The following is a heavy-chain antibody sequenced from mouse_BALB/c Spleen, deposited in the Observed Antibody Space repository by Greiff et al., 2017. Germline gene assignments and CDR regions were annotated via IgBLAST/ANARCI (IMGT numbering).Heavy chain of an antibody. CDR3: ARNEDYYGSSYAMDY. CDR2: IWSGGST. CDR1: GFSLTSYG. J-gene: IGHJ4*01. V-gene: IGHV2-4-1*01. Sequence: VQGVESGPGLVQPSQSLSITCTVSGFSLTSYGVHWVRQSPGKGLEWLGVIWSGGSTDYNAAFISRLSISKDNSKSQVFFKMNSLQADDTAIYYCARNEDYYGSSYAMDYWGQGTSVTVSS. D-gene: IGHD1-1*01.